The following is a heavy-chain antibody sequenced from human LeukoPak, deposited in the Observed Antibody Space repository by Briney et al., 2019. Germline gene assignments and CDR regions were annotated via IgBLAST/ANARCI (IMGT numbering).Heavy chain of an antibody. CDR2: INHSGST. Sequence: SETLSLTCAVYGGSFSGYYWSWIRQPPGKGLEWIGEINHSGSTNYNPSLKSRVTISVDTSKNQFSLKLSSVTAADTAVYYCARGSWDVLMVYAILNWFDPWGQGTLVTVSS. J-gene: IGHJ5*02. CDR1: GGSFSGYY. V-gene: IGHV4-34*01. D-gene: IGHD2-8*01. CDR3: ARGSWDVLMVYAILNWFDP.